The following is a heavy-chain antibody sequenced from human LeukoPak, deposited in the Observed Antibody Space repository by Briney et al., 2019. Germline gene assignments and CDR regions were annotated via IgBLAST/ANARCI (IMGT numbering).Heavy chain of an antibody. CDR1: GYTFTGYY. Sequence: ASVKVSCKASGYTFTGYYMRWVRQAPGQGLEWMGRINPNSGGTNYAQKFQGRVTMTRDTSISTAYMELSRLRSDDTAVYYCARGVIAAAGTFWFDPWGQGTLVTVSS. J-gene: IGHJ5*02. D-gene: IGHD6-13*01. V-gene: IGHV1-2*06. CDR3: ARGVIAAAGTFWFDP. CDR2: INPNSGGT.